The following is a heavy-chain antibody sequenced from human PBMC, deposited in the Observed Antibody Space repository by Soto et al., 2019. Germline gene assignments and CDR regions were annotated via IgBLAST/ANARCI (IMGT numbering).Heavy chain of an antibody. CDR3: ASPMGGDYVFFDY. J-gene: IGHJ4*02. V-gene: IGHV3-23*01. CDR1: GFTFSSYA. CDR2: ISGSGGST. Sequence: GGSLRLSCAASGFTFSSYAMSWVRQAPGKGLEWVSAISGSGGSTYYADSVKGRFTISRDNSKNTLYLQMNSLRAEDTAVYYCASPMGGDYVFFDYWGQGTLVTVSS. D-gene: IGHD4-17*01.